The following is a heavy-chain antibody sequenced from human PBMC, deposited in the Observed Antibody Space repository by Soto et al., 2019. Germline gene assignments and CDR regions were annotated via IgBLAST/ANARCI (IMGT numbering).Heavy chain of an antibody. CDR2: IYYSGSA. D-gene: IGHD3-22*01. J-gene: IGHJ5*02. Sequence: KPSETLSLTCTVSGGSISSYYWSWIRQPPGKGLEWIGYIYYSGSANYNPSLKSRVTISVDTSKNQFSLKLSSVTAADTAVYYCARVGAHYYDDPRSWFDPWGQGTLVTVSS. CDR1: GGSISSYY. CDR3: ARVGAHYYDDPRSWFDP. V-gene: IGHV4-59*01.